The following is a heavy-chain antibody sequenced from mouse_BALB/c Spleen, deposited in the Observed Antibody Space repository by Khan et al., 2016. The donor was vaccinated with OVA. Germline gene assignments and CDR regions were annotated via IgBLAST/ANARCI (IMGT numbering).Heavy chain of an antibody. CDR3: TRRGQYCIFTY. CDR2: IDPSTGYT. Sequence: QVRLLQSGAELAKPGASVEMSCKASGYTFTTYWMHWVKQRPGQGLEWIGYIDPSTGYTEYNQKFKDKATLTADKSSSTAYMQLSSLTSEDSAVYYCTRRGQYCIFTYWGEGTLVTVSA. CDR1: GYTFTTYW. D-gene: IGHD3-3*01. J-gene: IGHJ3*01. V-gene: IGHV1-7*01.